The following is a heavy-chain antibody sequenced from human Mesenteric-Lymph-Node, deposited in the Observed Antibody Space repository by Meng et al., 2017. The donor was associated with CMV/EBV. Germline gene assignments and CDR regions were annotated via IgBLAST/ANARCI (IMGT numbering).Heavy chain of an antibody. CDR3: ARGTDFYDSSGYNYLTPTFDP. J-gene: IGHJ5*02. Sequence: ASVKVFCKASGYTFTSYDINWVRQAPGQGLEWMGWMNPNSGHTGYAQKSRGRVTMTRSTSISTAYMELSSLRSEDTAVYYCARGTDFYDSSGYNYLTPTFDPWGQGTLVTVSS. CDR2: MNPNSGHT. V-gene: IGHV1-8*01. CDR1: GYTFTSYD. D-gene: IGHD3-22*01.